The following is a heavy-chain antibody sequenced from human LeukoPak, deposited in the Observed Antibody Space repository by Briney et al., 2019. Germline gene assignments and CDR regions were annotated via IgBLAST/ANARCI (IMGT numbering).Heavy chain of an antibody. D-gene: IGHD4-17*01. Sequence: PSETLSLTCTVSGGSISSYYWSWIRQPPGKGLEWIGYIYYSGSTNYNPSLKSRVTISVDTSKNQFSLKLSSVTAADTAVYYCARVPDYGDYHRYFDYWGRGTLVTVSS. CDR1: GGSISSYY. CDR2: IYYSGST. CDR3: ARVPDYGDYHRYFDY. J-gene: IGHJ4*02. V-gene: IGHV4-59*01.